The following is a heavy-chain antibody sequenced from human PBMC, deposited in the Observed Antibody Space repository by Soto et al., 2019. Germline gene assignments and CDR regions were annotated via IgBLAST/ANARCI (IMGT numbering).Heavy chain of an antibody. CDR3: APTTASYNNVMDV. J-gene: IGHJ6*02. CDR1: GCTFTGYY. Sequence: ASVKVSCKASGCTFTGYYMHWVRQAPGQGLEWMGWVNPNNGGTNYAQKFQGRVTMTRDTSISTAYMELSRLRSDDTAVYYCAPTTASYNNVMDVWGQGTTITASS. CDR2: VNPNNGGT. D-gene: IGHD1-26*01. V-gene: IGHV1-2*02.